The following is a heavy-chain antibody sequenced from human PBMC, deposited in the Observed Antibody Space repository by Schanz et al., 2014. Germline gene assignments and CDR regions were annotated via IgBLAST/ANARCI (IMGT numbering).Heavy chain of an antibody. CDR1: GITFSSHS. D-gene: IGHD3-22*01. Sequence: EVHLLESGGGLVPPGGSLRLSCAASGITFSSHSFNWVRQAPGKGLEWVSTIGTSGGTNYAESVKGRFTISRDNSKNTLYLQMNSLRAEDTAVYFCAKDRSWDYDSSGYFDYWGQGTLVTVSS. J-gene: IGHJ4*02. CDR2: IGTSGGT. CDR3: AKDRSWDYDSSGYFDY. V-gene: IGHV3-23*01.